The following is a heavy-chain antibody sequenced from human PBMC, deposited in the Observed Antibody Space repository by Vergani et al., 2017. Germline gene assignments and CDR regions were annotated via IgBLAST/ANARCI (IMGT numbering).Heavy chain of an antibody. CDR3: AMLADYDYGDDPAFF. V-gene: IGHV1-69*12. CDR2: SIPIFGTA. Sequence: QVQLVQSGAEVKKPGSSVKVSCKASGGTFSSYAISWVRQAPGQGLEWMGGSIPIFGTANYAQKFQGRVTITADESTSTDYMELSSLRSEDTAVYYCAMLADYDYGDDPAFFWGQGTLVTVS. D-gene: IGHD4-17*01. CDR1: GGTFSSYA. J-gene: IGHJ4*02.